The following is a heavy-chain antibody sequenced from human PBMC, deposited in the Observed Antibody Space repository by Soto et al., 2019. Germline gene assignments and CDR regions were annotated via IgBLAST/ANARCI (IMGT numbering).Heavy chain of an antibody. J-gene: IGHJ4*02. V-gene: IGHV1-69*06. Sequence: QVQLVQSGAEVKKPGSSVKVSCKASGGTFSSYAISWVRQAPGQGLEWMGGIIPIFGTANYAQKFQGRVTIAADKPTSAVYMELSSLRSEDTAVYYCARGSSLYSSSWYYFDYWGQGTLVTVSS. CDR1: GGTFSSYA. CDR2: IIPIFGTA. D-gene: IGHD6-13*01. CDR3: ARGSSLYSSSWYYFDY.